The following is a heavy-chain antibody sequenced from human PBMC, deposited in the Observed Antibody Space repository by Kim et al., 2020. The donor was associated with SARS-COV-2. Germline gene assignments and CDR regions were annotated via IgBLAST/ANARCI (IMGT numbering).Heavy chain of an antibody. V-gene: IGHV4-30-2*05. J-gene: IGHJ4*02. D-gene: IGHD3-3*01. CDR3: ARSNYDFWSGFFDY. Sequence: PSLKGRVTISVDTSKNQFSLKLSSVTAADTAVYYCARSNYDFWSGFFDYWGQGTLVTVSS.